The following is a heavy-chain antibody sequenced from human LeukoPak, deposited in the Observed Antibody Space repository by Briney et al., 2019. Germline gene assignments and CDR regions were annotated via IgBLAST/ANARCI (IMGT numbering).Heavy chain of an antibody. CDR1: GGSFSVHY. CDR2: ISHGGST. Sequence: SETLSLTCAVAGGSFSVHYWSWIRQPPGKGLEWIGEISHGGSTNYNPSLKSRVTISVDTSKNQFSLRLSSVTAADTAVYYCQIAAAVNFSYDMDVWGQGTPVTVSS. V-gene: IGHV4-34*01. J-gene: IGHJ6*02. D-gene: IGHD6-13*01. CDR3: QIAAAVNFSYDMDV.